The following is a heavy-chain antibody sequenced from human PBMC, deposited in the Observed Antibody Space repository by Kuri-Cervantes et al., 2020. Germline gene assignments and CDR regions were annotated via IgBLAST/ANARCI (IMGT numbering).Heavy chain of an antibody. Sequence: ASVKVSCKASGYTFTSYDINWVRQATGQGLEWMGWMNPNSGNTGYAQKFQGRVTMTRNTSISTAYMELSSLRSEDTAVYYCARPINAYGSGSYYNVQYYYGMDVWGQGTTVTVSS. V-gene: IGHV1-8*01. CDR1: GYTFTSYD. CDR3: ARPINAYGSGSYYNVQYYYGMDV. J-gene: IGHJ6*02. D-gene: IGHD3-10*01. CDR2: MNPNSGNT.